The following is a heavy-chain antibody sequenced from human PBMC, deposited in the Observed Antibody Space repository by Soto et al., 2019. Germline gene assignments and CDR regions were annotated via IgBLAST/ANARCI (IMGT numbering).Heavy chain of an antibody. J-gene: IGHJ6*02. D-gene: IGHD6-19*01. CDR3: ARDGQSLAPYALDV. CDR1: GFTFSGHA. CDR2: IWYDGSNK. Sequence: QVQVVESGGGVVQPGRSLRLSCTASGFTFSGHAMHWVRQPPGKGLEWVAQIWYDGSNKYYADSVKGRFTISRDNSTNTLYVQMDSLRVEDTAVYYCARDGQSLAPYALDVWGQGTSVTVSS. V-gene: IGHV3-33*01.